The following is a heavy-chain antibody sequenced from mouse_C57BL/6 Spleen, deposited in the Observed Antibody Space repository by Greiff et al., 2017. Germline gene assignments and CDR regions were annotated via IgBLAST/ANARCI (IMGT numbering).Heavy chain of an antibody. J-gene: IGHJ2*01. CDR3: ARSGDGYLDY. CDR2: IYPGDGDT. D-gene: IGHD2-3*01. Sequence: VQLVESGAELVKPGASVKISCKASGYAFSSYWMNWVKQRPGKGLEWIGQIYPGDGDTNYNGKFKGKATLTADKSSSTAYMQLSSLTSEDSAVYFCARSGDGYLDYWGQGTTLTVSS. V-gene: IGHV1-80*01. CDR1: GYAFSSYW.